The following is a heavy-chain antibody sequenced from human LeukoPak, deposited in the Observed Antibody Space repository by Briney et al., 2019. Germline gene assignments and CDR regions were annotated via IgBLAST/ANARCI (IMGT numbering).Heavy chain of an antibody. V-gene: IGHV4-39*01. J-gene: IGHJ4*02. Sequence: PSETLSLTCTVSGGSISSSSYYWGWIRQPPGKGLEWIGSIYYSGSTYYNPSLKSRVTISVDTSKNQFSLKLSSVIAADTAVYYCARHPYGGPVDYWGQGTLVTVSS. CDR2: IYYSGST. CDR3: ARHPYGGPVDY. D-gene: IGHD2-21*01. CDR1: GGSISSSSYY.